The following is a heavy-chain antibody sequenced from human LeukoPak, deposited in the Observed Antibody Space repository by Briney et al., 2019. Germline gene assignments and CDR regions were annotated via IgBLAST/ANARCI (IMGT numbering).Heavy chain of an antibody. CDR3: ARSPTSGSYYAYFDY. J-gene: IGHJ4*02. CDR2: IIPIFGTA. Sequence: SVKVSCKDSGGTFSSYAISWVRQAPGQGLEWMGGIIPIFGTANYAQKFQGRVTITADETTNTDYMELSSLRSEDTAVYYCARSPTSGSYYAYFDYWGQGTLVTVSS. CDR1: GGTFSSYA. D-gene: IGHD3-10*01. V-gene: IGHV1-69*13.